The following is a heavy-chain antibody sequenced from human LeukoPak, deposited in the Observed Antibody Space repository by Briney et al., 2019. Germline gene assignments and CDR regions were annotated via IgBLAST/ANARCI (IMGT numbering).Heavy chain of an antibody. CDR3: ARVSVAKTYYYDSSGYLDDY. Sequence: ASVKVSCKASGGTFSSYAISWVRQAPGQGLEWMGWISAYNGNTNYAQKLQGRVTMTTDTSTSTAYMELRSLRSDDTAVYYCARVSVAKTYYYDSSGYLDDYWGQGTLVTVSS. CDR1: GGTFSSYA. V-gene: IGHV1-18*01. CDR2: ISAYNGNT. J-gene: IGHJ4*02. D-gene: IGHD3-22*01.